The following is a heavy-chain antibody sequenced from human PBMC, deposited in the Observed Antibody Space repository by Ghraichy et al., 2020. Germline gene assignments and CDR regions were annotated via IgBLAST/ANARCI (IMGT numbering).Heavy chain of an antibody. CDR3: ARDAHTYYDFWSGLPFDY. J-gene: IGHJ4*02. V-gene: IGHV1-3*01. CDR2: INAGNGNT. CDR1: GYTFTSYA. Sequence: ASVKVSCKASGYTFTSYAMHWVRQAPGQRLEWMGWINAGNGNTKYSQKFQGRVTITRDTSASTAYMELSSLRSEDTAVYYCARDAHTYYDFWSGLPFDYWGQGTLVTVSS. D-gene: IGHD3-3*01.